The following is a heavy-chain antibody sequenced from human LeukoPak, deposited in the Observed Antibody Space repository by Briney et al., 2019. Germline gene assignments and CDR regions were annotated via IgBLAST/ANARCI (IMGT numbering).Heavy chain of an antibody. CDR3: APEVWELQGASDI. D-gene: IGHD1-26*01. CDR1: GFPFNSYW. CDR2: IKEDGSEK. Sequence: GGSLRLSCAASGFPFNSYWMSWVRQAPGRGLEWVANIKEDGSEKFYVDSVKGRFTISRDNAKNSLFLQMASLRAEDTALYYCAPEVWELQGASDIWGQGTMVTVSS. V-gene: IGHV3-7*01. J-gene: IGHJ3*02.